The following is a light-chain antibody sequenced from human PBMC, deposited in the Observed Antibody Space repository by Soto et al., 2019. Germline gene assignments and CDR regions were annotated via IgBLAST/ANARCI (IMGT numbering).Light chain of an antibody. CDR1: QSVSSNY. J-gene: IGKJ1*01. V-gene: IGKV3-20*01. Sequence: EIVLTQSPGTLSLFPGERATLSCRASQSVSSNYLAWYQQRPGQAPRLLIYGASSRATGIPDRFSGSGSGTDFTLTISRLEPEDFAVYYCQQYGTSPVTFGQGTKVEIK. CDR3: QQYGTSPVT. CDR2: GAS.